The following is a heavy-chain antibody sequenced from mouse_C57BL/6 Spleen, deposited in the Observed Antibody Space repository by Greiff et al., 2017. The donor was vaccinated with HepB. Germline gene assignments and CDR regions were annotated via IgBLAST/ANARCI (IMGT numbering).Heavy chain of an antibody. Sequence: DVMLVESGGGLVKPGGSLKLSCAASGFTFSSYAMSWVRQTPEKRLEWVATISDGGSYTYYPDNVKGRFTISRDNAKNNLYLQMSHLKSEDTAMYYCARDGYDYDGAMDYWGQGTSVTVSS. D-gene: IGHD2-4*01. V-gene: IGHV5-4*01. CDR3: ARDGYDYDGAMDY. CDR2: ISDGGSYT. J-gene: IGHJ4*01. CDR1: GFTFSSYA.